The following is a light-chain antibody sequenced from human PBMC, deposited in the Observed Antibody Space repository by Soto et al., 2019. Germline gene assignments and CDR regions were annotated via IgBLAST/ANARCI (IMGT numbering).Light chain of an antibody. CDR3: LQDNNYPLT. V-gene: IGKV1-6*01. J-gene: IGKJ4*01. CDR1: QGIGND. CDR2: AAS. Sequence: HITQSPSSLSESVGDTVTITCRASQGIGNDLGWYQQKSGKAPKLLIYAASNLQSAVPSRFSGSGSGTDFTLTISGLQPEDVATYYCLQDNNYPLTFGGGTRVDIK.